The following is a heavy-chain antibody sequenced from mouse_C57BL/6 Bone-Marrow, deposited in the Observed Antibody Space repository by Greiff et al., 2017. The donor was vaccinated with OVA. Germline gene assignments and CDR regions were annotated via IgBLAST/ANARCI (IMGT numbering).Heavy chain of an antibody. CDR3: AREDGNWFAY. CDR2: LNPSSGYT. D-gene: IGHD2-1*01. V-gene: IGHV1-4*01. CDR1: GYTFTSYS. Sequence: VQLQQSGAELVRPGASVKMSCKASGYTFTSYSMHWVKQRPGQGLEWIGYLNPSSGYTKYNQKFKDKATLTADKSSSTAYMQLSSLTSEASAVYYCAREDGNWFAYWGQGTLVTVSA. J-gene: IGHJ3*01.